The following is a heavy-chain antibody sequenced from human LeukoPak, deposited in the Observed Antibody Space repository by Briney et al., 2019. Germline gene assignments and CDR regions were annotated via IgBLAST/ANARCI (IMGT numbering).Heavy chain of an antibody. V-gene: IGHV3-48*03. CDR3: ARAGFTFSDYFGSFFDY. CDR1: GLTFSDYE. D-gene: IGHD3-10*01. Sequence: GGSLRLTCAASGLTFSDYEMYWVRQAPEKGLEWVSRISSSSSTIYYADSVKGRFTISRDNAKNSLYLQMNSLRAEDTAVYYCARAGFTFSDYFGSFFDYWGQGTLVTVSS. CDR2: ISSSSSTI. J-gene: IGHJ4*02.